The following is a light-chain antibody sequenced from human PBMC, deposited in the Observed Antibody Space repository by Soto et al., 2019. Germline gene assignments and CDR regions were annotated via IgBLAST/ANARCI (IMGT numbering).Light chain of an antibody. J-gene: IGLJ1*01. CDR2: GND. V-gene: IGLV1-40*01. Sequence: QSVLTQPPSVSGAPGQTVTISCTGSNSNIGSPYGVHWYQQVPGKAPKLLIYGNDNRPSGVPDRFSGSKSASSASLAITGVQAEDEGDYSCQLYDMTLRGYLFGTGAK. CDR3: QLYDMTLRGYL. CDR1: NSNIGSPYG.